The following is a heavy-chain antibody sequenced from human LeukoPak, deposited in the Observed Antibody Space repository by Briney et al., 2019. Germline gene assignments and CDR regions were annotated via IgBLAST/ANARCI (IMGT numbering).Heavy chain of an antibody. Sequence: GGSLRLSCAASGFTFSRYDMHWVRQATGKGLEWVSAIGTVGDPYYPGSVKGRFTISRENAKNSLYLQMNSLRAGDTAVYYCAKGFLGDAFDIWGQGTMVTVSS. V-gene: IGHV3-13*05. D-gene: IGHD3-3*01. J-gene: IGHJ3*02. CDR2: IGTVGDP. CDR1: GFTFSRYD. CDR3: AKGFLGDAFDI.